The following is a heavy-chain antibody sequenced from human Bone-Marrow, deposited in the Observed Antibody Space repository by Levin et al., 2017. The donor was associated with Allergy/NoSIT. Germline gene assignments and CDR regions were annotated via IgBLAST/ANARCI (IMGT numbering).Heavy chain of an antibody. J-gene: IGHJ4*02. D-gene: IGHD6-13*01. Sequence: PGGSLRLSCAASGFTFSSYGMHWVRQAPGKGLEWVAVISYDGGNKYYGDSVKGRFTISRDNSKNTLYLQMNSLRGDDTAVYYCAKDVRREAAAPDHWGQGTLVTVSS. V-gene: IGHV3-30*18. CDR2: ISYDGGNK. CDR3: AKDVRREAAAPDH. CDR1: GFTFSSYG.